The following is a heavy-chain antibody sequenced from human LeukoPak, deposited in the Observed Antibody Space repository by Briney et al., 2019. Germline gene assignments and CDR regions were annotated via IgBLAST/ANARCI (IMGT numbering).Heavy chain of an antibody. Sequence: GGSLRLSCAASGFTFSDYYMSWIRQAPGKGLEWLSYISSAASAIYYADSVRGRFTISRDNTNNSLLLQMNSLRAEGSAVYYCARVAVAGTIHWGQGTLVTVSS. D-gene: IGHD6-19*01. CDR3: ARVAVAGTIH. CDR1: GFTFSDYY. J-gene: IGHJ4*02. CDR2: ISSAASAI. V-gene: IGHV3-11*04.